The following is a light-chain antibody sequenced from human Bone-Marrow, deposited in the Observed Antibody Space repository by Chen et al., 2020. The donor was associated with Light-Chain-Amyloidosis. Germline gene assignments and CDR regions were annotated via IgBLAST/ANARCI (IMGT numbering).Light chain of an antibody. CDR1: SSDIGDYNY. J-gene: IGLJ3*02. CDR3: SSYTSSSTRV. Sequence: SALTQPPSVSGSPGQPITIPCTGTSSDIGDYNYVSWYQQHPGKAPKLMIYDVSNRPSGVSDRFSGSKSGVTASLTISGLQAEDEADYFCSSYTSSSTRVFGGGTKLTVL. CDR2: DVS. V-gene: IGLV2-14*01.